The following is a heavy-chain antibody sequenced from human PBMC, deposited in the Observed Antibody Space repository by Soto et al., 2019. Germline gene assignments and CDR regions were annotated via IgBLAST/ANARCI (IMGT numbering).Heavy chain of an antibody. CDR1: GGSISDYY. D-gene: IGHD3-16*01. CDR2: IFASGST. Sequence: QVQLQESGPGLLQPSETLSLTCTVSGGSISDYYWSWIRQPAGKGLEWIGRIFASGSTNYNPSLKSRVTMSVDTSKNQFSLKLTSVTAADTAVYYCARDGGRIMINSMDVWGKGTTVTVSS. J-gene: IGHJ6*03. CDR3: ARDGGRIMINSMDV. V-gene: IGHV4-4*07.